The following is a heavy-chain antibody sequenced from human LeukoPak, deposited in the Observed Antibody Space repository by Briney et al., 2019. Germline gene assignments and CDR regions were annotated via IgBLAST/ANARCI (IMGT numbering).Heavy chain of an antibody. V-gene: IGHV4-31*03. J-gene: IGHJ5*02. CDR1: GGSISSGGYY. CDR3: ARVWELRGNWFDP. Sequence: SQTLSLTCTVSGGSISSGGYYWSWIRQHPGKGLEWIGYIYYSGSTYYNPSLKSRVTISVDTSKNQFSLKLSSVTAADTAVYYCARVWELRGNWFDPWGQGTLVTVSS. CDR2: IYYSGST. D-gene: IGHD1-26*01.